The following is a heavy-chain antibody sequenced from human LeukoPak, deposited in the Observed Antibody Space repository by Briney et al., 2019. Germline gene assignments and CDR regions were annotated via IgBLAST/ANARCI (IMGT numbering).Heavy chain of an antibody. D-gene: IGHD2-8*01. Sequence: SETLSLTCTVSVGSISSYYWSWIRQPAGKGLEWIGRIYTSGSTNYNPSLKSRVTMSVDTSKNQFSLKLSSVTAADTAVYYCARGSMVYYYYYYMDVWGKGTTVTVSS. CDR1: VGSISSYY. J-gene: IGHJ6*03. CDR2: IYTSGST. V-gene: IGHV4-4*07. CDR3: ARGSMVYYYYYYMDV.